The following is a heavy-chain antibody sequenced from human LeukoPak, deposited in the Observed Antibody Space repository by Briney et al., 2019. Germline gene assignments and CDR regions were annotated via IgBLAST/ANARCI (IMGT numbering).Heavy chain of an antibody. D-gene: IGHD2/OR15-2a*01. CDR3: ARDLGGNKRAFDY. Sequence: PSETLSLTCSVSADSISDYYWSWLRQPPGKGLEWIGYIYNSGSTNYNPSLSSRVTISVDSSKKQFSLKVSSVPAADTAVYYCARDLGGNKRAFDYWGQGTLVTVSS. CDR2: IYNSGST. V-gene: IGHV4-59*01. J-gene: IGHJ4*02. CDR1: ADSISDYY.